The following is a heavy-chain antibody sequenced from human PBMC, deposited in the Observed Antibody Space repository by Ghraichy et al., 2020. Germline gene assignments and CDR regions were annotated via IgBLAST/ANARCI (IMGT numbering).Heavy chain of an antibody. Sequence: SETLSLTCTVSGGSISSSSYYWGWIRQPPGKGLEWIGSIYYSGSTYYNPSLKSRVTISVDTSKNQFSLKLSSVTAADTAVYYCARNKPGIEAQFDYWGQGTLVTVSS. D-gene: IGHD6-13*01. J-gene: IGHJ4*02. CDR3: ARNKPGIEAQFDY. CDR1: GGSISSSSYY. CDR2: IYYSGST. V-gene: IGHV4-39*01.